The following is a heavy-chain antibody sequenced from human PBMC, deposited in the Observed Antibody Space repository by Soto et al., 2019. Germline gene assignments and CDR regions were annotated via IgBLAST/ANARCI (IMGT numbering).Heavy chain of an antibody. D-gene: IGHD2-21*02. J-gene: IGHJ6*02. V-gene: IGHV4-59*08. CDR2: IYYSGST. Sequence: SETLSLTCTVSGGSISSYYWSWIRQPPGQGLKWIGYIYYSGSTNYNPSQKSRVTISVDTFKNQFSLKLSSVTAADTAVYYCARHTYCGGDCYLDYGMDVWGQGTTVT. CDR1: GGSISSYY. CDR3: ARHTYCGGDCYLDYGMDV.